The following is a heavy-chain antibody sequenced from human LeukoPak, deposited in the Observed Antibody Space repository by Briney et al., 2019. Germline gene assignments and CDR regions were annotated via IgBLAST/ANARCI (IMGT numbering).Heavy chain of an antibody. D-gene: IGHD1-1*01. CDR3: ARLSGTGYFDL. CDR2: ISSSGSTI. V-gene: IGHV3-11*04. Sequence: GGSLGLSCAASGFTFSDYYMSWIRQAPGKGLEWVSYISSSGSTIYYADAVRGRFTISRDTAKNSLILQMNSLRAGDTALYFCARLSGTGYFDLWGQGTLVTVSS. CDR1: GFTFSDYY. J-gene: IGHJ4*02.